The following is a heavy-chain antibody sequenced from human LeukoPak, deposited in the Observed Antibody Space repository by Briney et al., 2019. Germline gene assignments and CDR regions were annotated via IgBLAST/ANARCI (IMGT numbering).Heavy chain of an antibody. CDR2: IHHSGGT. D-gene: IGHD6-13*01. Sequence: PSQTLSLTCTVSGGSISSGGYSWSWIRQPPGKGLEWIGNIHHSGGTYYNPSLKSRVTISVDRSKNQFSLTLNSVTAADTAAYYCARDLPLAAAAKDVFARWGQGTLVTVSS. CDR3: ARDLPLAAAAKDVFAR. CDR1: GGSISSGGYS. J-gene: IGHJ3*01. V-gene: IGHV4-30-2*01.